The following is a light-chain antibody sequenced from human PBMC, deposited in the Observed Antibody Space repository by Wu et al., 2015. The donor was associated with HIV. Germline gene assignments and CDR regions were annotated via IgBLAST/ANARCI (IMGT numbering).Light chain of an antibody. J-gene: IGKJ4*01. V-gene: IGKV3-20*01. CDR2: RAS. CDR3: QQYGSSPLT. Sequence: ERAPSPAGPVRVLITTTLAWYQPETWAQAPRLLIFRASSRATGIPDRFSGSGSGTDFTLTISRLVTEDFAVYYCQQYGSSPLTFGGGTKVEIK. CDR1: RVLITTT.